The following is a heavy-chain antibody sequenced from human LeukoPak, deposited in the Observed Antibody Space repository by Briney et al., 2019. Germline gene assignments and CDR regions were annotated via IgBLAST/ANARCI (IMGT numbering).Heavy chain of an antibody. CDR2: ISGSGGST. D-gene: IGHD2-15*01. Sequence: GGSLRLSGAASGFTFSSYAMSWVRQAPGKGLEWGSAISGSGGSTYYADSVKGRFNISRDNSKNPLYLPMNRLRAEDTAVYYCARGVQSGGSFFDYWGQGTLVTVSS. V-gene: IGHV3-23*01. J-gene: IGHJ4*02. CDR3: ARGVQSGGSFFDY. CDR1: GFTFSSYA.